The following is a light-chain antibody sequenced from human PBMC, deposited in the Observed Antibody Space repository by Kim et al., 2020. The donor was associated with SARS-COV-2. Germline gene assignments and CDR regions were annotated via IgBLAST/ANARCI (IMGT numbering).Light chain of an antibody. CDR1: RVIACVY. J-gene: IGKJ1*01. V-gene: IGKV3-20*01. CDR3: QKYNSSPLT. CDR2: GAP. Sequence: GETATTCSASRVIACVYLAWYQHKPRQALRSLIYGAPSSANRSPDRFTGSVSGTEFTLTITRLWPQEFAVYSSQKYNSSPLTFGPGTTVDIK.